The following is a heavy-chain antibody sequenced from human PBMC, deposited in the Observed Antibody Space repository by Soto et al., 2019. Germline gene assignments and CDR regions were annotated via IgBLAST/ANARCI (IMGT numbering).Heavy chain of an antibody. D-gene: IGHD3-9*01. CDR1: GFSLSTGGVA. Sequence: LLNPTQTLTLTCTFSGFSLSTGGVAVDWIRQPPGKALEWLALIYWNDDKLYSPSLKIRLTVTKDTSKNQLVLTMTTVSPVDTAIYYCAHKLRYLDPMDVWGQGTTVTVS. CDR2: IYWNDDK. CDR3: AHKLRYLDPMDV. J-gene: IGHJ6*02. V-gene: IGHV2-5*01.